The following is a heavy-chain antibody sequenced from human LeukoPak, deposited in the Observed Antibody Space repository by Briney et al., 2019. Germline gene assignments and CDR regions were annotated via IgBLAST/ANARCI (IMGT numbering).Heavy chain of an antibody. Sequence: PPGTLSLTSTVSLGSLSSYYWSAIREPPRGGLWRVGRIDTSGSTNYNPSLKSRVTMSVDTSKNQLSLKLSSVTAADTAVYYCARGSGYTYGYPFDSWGQRTLVTVSS. V-gene: IGHV4-4*07. CDR1: LGSLSSYY. J-gene: IGHJ5*01. D-gene: IGHD5-18*01. CDR2: IDTSGST. CDR3: ARGSGYTYGYPFDS.